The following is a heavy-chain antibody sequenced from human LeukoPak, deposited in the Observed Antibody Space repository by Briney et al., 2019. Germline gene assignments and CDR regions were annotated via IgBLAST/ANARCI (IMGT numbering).Heavy chain of an antibody. J-gene: IGHJ4*02. V-gene: IGHV3-7*03. D-gene: IGHD4-23*01. CDR1: GFTFSSYA. CDR2: INQNGGVK. CDR3: TRTVNSASDF. Sequence: GGSLRLSCAVSGFTFSSYAMRWVRQAPGKGLEWVATINQNGGVKYYVDSVKGRFTISRDNAKTSLFLQMNSLRIDDTAMYYCTRTVNSASDFWGQGTLVTVSS.